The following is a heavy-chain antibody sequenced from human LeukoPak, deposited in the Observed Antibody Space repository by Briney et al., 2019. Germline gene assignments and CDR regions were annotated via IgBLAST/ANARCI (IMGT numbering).Heavy chain of an antibody. CDR2: ISAYNGNT. Sequence: ASVKVSCKASGYTFTSYGISWVRQAPGQGLEWMGWISAYNGNTNYVQKLQGRVTMTTDTSTSTAYMELRSLRSDDTAVYYCARDSTKELRFLEWPTWPFDYWGQGTLVTVSS. D-gene: IGHD3-3*01. CDR3: ARDSTKELRFLEWPTWPFDY. J-gene: IGHJ4*02. CDR1: GYTFTSYG. V-gene: IGHV1-18*01.